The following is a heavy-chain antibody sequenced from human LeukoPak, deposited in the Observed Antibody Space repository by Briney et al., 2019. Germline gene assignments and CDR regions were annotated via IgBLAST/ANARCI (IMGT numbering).Heavy chain of an antibody. Sequence: SVTLSLTCTVSGGSISSYYWSWIRQPPGKGLEWIGYIYYSGSTNYNPSLKSRVTISVDTSKNQFSLKLSSVTAADTAVYYCAREGLLSNLYYYYMDVWGKGTTVTVSS. CDR1: GGSISSYY. J-gene: IGHJ6*03. V-gene: IGHV4-59*01. CDR2: IYYSGST. CDR3: AREGLLSNLYYYYMDV. D-gene: IGHD4-11*01.